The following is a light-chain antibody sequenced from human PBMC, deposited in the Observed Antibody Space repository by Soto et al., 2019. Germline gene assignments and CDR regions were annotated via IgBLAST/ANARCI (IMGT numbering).Light chain of an antibody. V-gene: IGLV2-14*01. CDR1: SSDVGAYNY. Sequence: QSVLTQPASVSGSPGQSITISCTGTSSDVGAYNYVSRYQQYPGKAPKLMIYGVTNRPSGVSNRFSGSKTGNTASLTISGLQAEDEADYSCFSPRGGESHVFGTGTKVTVL. CDR3: FSPRGGESHV. CDR2: GVT. J-gene: IGLJ1*01.